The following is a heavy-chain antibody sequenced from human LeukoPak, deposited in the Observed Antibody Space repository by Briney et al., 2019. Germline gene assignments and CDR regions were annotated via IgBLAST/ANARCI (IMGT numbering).Heavy chain of an antibody. D-gene: IGHD3-22*01. CDR1: GFTFSSFA. CDR2: IQDDGAKT. Sequence: HPGGSLRLSCAASGFTFSSFALSWVRQGPGKGLEWVALIQDDGAKTNYADSVRGRFTISRDNSGSTVYLQMNSLKPDDTAVYYCATQTITLVVVISPFDYWGQGALVTVSS. J-gene: IGHJ4*02. V-gene: IGHV3-30*02. CDR3: ATQTITLVVVISPFDY.